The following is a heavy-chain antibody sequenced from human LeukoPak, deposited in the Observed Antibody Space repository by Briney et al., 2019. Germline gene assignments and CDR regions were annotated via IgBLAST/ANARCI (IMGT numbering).Heavy chain of an antibody. D-gene: IGHD6-19*01. J-gene: IGHJ4*02. CDR2: ISSRGDST. Sequence: GGSLSLSCAASGFIFSNYAMSWVRQVPRRGLEWVSTISSRGDSTYVADSVKGRFTISRDNSKNSLYLQMNTVRAEDTAVYYCVKGPRPDITVAHTVENWGQGTLVTVSS. CDR1: GFIFSNYA. V-gene: IGHV3-23*01. CDR3: VKGPRPDITVAHTVEN.